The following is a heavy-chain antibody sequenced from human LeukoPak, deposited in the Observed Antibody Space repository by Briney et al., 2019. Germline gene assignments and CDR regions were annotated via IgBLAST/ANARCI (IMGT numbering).Heavy chain of an antibody. V-gene: IGHV4-59*01. J-gene: IGHJ4*02. CDR2: IYYSGST. D-gene: IGHD4-17*01. CDR3: ASGGDYGDLRYFDY. CDR1: GGSLNNYY. Sequence: SQTLSLTCTVSGGSLNNYYWSWLRQPPGEGLEWIGYIYYSGSTNYTPTIQSRVTFSVDTSKNQFSLKLISVTAADTAVYYCASGGDYGDLRYFDYWGQGPLVTVSS.